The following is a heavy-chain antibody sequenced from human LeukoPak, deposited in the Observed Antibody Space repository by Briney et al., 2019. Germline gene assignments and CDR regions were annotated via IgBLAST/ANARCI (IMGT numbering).Heavy chain of an antibody. CDR3: AGGTTVTTAFDY. Sequence: GGSLRLSCAASGFTFSSYGMHWVRQAPGKGLEWVAVISYDGSNKYYADSVKGRFTSSRDNSKTTLYLQMNSLRLEDTAVYYCAGGTTVTTAFDYWGQGTLVTVSS. D-gene: IGHD4-11*01. CDR1: GFTFSSYG. V-gene: IGHV3-30*03. J-gene: IGHJ4*02. CDR2: ISYDGSNK.